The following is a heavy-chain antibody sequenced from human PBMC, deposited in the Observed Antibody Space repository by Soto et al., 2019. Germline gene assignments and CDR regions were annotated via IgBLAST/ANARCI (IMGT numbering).Heavy chain of an antibody. V-gene: IGHV4-61*01. CDR3: ARDYYDSSGYYYWFDP. Sequence: SETLSLTCTVSGGSVSSGSYYWSWIRQPPGKGLEWIGYIYYSGSTNYNPSLKSRVTISVDTSKNQFSLKLSSVTAADTAVYYCARDYYDSSGYYYWFDPWGQGTLVTVSS. CDR2: IYYSGST. CDR1: GGSVSSGSYY. D-gene: IGHD3-22*01. J-gene: IGHJ5*02.